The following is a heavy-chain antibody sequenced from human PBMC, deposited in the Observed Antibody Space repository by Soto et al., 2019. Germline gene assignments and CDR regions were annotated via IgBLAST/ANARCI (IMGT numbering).Heavy chain of an antibody. CDR3: ARGAYGSRDYYYMDV. Sequence: GGSLRLSCAASGFTFSSYDMHWVRQATGKGLEWVSTIDTAGDTYYPGSVKGRFTISRENAKNFLYLQMNSLRAGDTAVYFCARGAYGSRDYYYMDVWGKGTTVTVSS. V-gene: IGHV3-13*01. CDR2: IDTAGDT. J-gene: IGHJ6*03. CDR1: GFTFSSYD. D-gene: IGHD3-10*01.